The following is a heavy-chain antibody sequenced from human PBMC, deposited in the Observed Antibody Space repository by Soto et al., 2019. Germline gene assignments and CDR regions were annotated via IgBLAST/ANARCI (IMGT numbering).Heavy chain of an antibody. Sequence: QVRLQQSGRGLVESSGTLSLTCAVSGDSVSSSSCWSWVRQAPGKGLVWIGEIYHSGTFNYNPSLASRVYMSIYNSRNQLSLNLNSVTAADTAVYYSVRSVPAATWQYSSMHVWVQGTTVTVSS. V-gene: IGHV4-4*02. CDR2: IYHSGTF. CDR1: GDSVSSSSC. J-gene: IGHJ6*02. D-gene: IGHD2-2*01. CDR3: VRSVPAATWQYSSMHV.